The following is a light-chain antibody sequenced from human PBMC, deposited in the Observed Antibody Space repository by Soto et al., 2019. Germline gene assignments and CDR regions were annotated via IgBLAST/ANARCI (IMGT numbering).Light chain of an antibody. Sequence: DMEMTQSPSSLSASVGDRVTITCRASQSISNSLNWYQHKPGKVPKLLIYAASSLQSGVPTRFSGSGSGTHFTVTINSLQTEEFATYYGEQSYGTPLTFGGGTKIEIK. CDR1: QSISNS. CDR3: EQSYGTPLT. J-gene: IGKJ4*01. V-gene: IGKV1-39*01. CDR2: AAS.